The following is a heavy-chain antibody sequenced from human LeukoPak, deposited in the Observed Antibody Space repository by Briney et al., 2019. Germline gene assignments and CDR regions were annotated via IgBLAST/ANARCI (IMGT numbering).Heavy chain of an antibody. J-gene: IGHJ3*02. Sequence: PGGSLRLSCAASGFTFSSYSMNWVRQAPGKGLEWVSYISSSSSTIYYADSVKGRFTISRDNSKNTLYLRMNSLRAEDTAVYYCARLYSSYAFDIWGQGTMVTVSS. V-gene: IGHV3-48*01. CDR1: GFTFSSYS. CDR2: ISSSSSTI. CDR3: ARLYSSYAFDI. D-gene: IGHD5-18*01.